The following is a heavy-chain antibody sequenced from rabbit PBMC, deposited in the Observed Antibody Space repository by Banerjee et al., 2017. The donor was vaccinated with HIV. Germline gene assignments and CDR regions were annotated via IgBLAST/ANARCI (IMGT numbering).Heavy chain of an antibody. CDR2: IYVGSSGST. J-gene: IGHJ4*01. D-gene: IGHD4-1*01. V-gene: IGHV1S45*01. Sequence: QEQLVESGGDLVKPGASLTLTCTASGFSFSSGYDMCWVRQAPGKGLEWIGCIYVGSSGSTYYASWAKGRFTISKTSSTTVTLQMTSLTAADTATYFCARDRGGGGLYLNLWGQGTLVTVS. CDR3: ARDRGGGGLYLNL. CDR1: GFSFSSGYD.